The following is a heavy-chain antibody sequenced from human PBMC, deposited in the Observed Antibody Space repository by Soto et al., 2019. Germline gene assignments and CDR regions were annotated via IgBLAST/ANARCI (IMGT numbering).Heavy chain of an antibody. CDR2: IIPIFGTA. Sequence: SVKVSCKASGGTFSSYAISWVRQAPGQGLEWMGGIIPIFGTANYAQKFQGRVTITADESTSTAYMELSSLRSEDTAVYYCASRRGYSIAEAGKHYGACLDYFEYWGQ. J-gene: IGHJ4*01. CDR1: GGTFSSYA. V-gene: IGHV1-69*13. CDR3: ASRRGYSIAEAGKHYGACLDYFEY. D-gene: IGHD6-13*01.